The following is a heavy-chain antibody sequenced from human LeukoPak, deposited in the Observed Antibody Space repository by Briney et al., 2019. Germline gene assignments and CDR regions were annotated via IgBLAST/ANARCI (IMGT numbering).Heavy chain of an antibody. J-gene: IGHJ3*02. V-gene: IGHV3-21*01. CDR1: GFTFSSYS. CDR3: GRVGGRSKAAKGDAFDI. CDR2: ISSSSTYI. D-gene: IGHD6-6*01. Sequence: PGGSLRLSCAASGFTFSSYSMNWVRQAPGKGLEWVSSISSSSTYIYYTDSMKGRFTISGDNAKNSLYLQMNSLRAEDTAVYYCGRVGGRSKAAKGDAFDIWGQGTMVTVSS.